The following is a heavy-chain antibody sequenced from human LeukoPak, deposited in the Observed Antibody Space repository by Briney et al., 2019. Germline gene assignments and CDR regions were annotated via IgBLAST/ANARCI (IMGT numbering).Heavy chain of an antibody. J-gene: IGHJ4*02. CDR1: GGSISSSNW. Sequence: SETLSLTCAVSGGSISSSNWWSWVRQPPGKGLEWIGEIYHSGSTNYNPSLKSRVTISVDKSKNQFSLKLNSVTAADTAVYYCARGVRSIAAANFDYWGQGTLVTVSS. D-gene: IGHD6-13*01. CDR3: ARGVRSIAAANFDY. CDR2: IYHSGST. V-gene: IGHV4-4*02.